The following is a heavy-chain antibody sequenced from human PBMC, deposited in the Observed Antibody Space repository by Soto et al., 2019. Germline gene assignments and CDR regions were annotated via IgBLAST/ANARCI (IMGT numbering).Heavy chain of an antibody. CDR3: ARGGSDMDV. V-gene: IGHV3-7*01. D-gene: IGHD3-10*01. Sequence: EGQLVESGGGLVQPGDSLRLSCAASGFTFTSYWMTWVRQTPGKGLEWVANRGLDGSEKHYVDSVKGRFTISRDNAKNSLYLQMDFLRAEDTAIYYCARGGSDMDVWGKGTTVTVSS. CDR1: GFTFTSYW. J-gene: IGHJ6*03. CDR2: RGLDGSEK.